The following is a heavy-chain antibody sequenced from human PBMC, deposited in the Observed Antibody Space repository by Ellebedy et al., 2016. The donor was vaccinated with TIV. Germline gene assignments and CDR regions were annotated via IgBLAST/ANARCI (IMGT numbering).Heavy chain of an antibody. CDR2: ANSGGDT. CDR3: ARGLSRRSTEGAYWFDP. D-gene: IGHD1-14*01. Sequence: PGGSLRLSCAASGFSVSGNYLTWVRQAPGKGLEWVSIANSGGDTYYADSVKGRFPFSRDNSKNTVSLQMNILRAEDAAVYYCARGLSRRSTEGAYWFDPWGQGTLVTVSS. J-gene: IGHJ5*02. CDR1: GFSVSGNY. V-gene: IGHV3-66*01.